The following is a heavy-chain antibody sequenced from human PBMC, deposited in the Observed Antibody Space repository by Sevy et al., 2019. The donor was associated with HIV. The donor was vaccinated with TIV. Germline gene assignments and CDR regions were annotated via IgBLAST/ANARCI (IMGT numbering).Heavy chain of an antibody. CDR1: GFTFSSYS. CDR3: ARDLNDYNNYMYSFDY. D-gene: IGHD4-4*01. V-gene: IGHV3-21*01. Sequence: GGSLRLSCAVSGFTFSSYSMNWVRQAPGKGLEWVSFISTSGTYKDYADSVKGRFTISRDNAKNSLFLQMNSLRADDTAVYYCARDLNDYNNYMYSFDYWCQGTLVTVSS. J-gene: IGHJ4*02. CDR2: ISTSGTYK.